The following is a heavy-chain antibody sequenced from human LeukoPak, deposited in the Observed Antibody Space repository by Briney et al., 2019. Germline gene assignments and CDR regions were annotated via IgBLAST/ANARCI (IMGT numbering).Heavy chain of an antibody. CDR2: ISGSGGST. V-gene: IGHV3-23*01. J-gene: IGHJ6*02. Sequence: GGSLRLSCAASGFTFSSYAMSWVRQAPGKGLEWVSAISGSGGSTYYADSVKGRFTISRDNSKNTLYLQMNSLRAEDTAVYYCAKAHYGYYYYGMDVWGQGTTVTVSS. CDR3: AKAHYGYYYYGMDV. D-gene: IGHD4-17*01. CDR1: GFTFSSYA.